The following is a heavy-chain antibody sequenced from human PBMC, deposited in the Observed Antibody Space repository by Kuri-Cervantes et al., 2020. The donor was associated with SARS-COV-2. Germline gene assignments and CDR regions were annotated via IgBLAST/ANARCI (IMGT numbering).Heavy chain of an antibody. V-gene: IGHV3-21*01. D-gene: IGHD4-17*01. CDR3: ARGVGYGDYTFDY. CDR1: GFTFSNAW. CDR2: ISSSSSYI. Sequence: GESLKISCAASGFTFSNAWMNWVRQAPGKGLEWVSSISSSSSYIYYADSVKGRFTISRDNAKNSLYLQMNSLKAEDTAVYYCARGVGYGDYTFDYWGQGTLVTVSS. J-gene: IGHJ4*02.